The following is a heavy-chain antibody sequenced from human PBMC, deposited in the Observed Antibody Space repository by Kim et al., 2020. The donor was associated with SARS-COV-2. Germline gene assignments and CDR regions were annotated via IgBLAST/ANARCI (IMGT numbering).Heavy chain of an antibody. CDR1: GFTFSNAW. Sequence: GGSLRLSCAASGFTFSNAWMSWVRQAPGKGLEWVGRIKSKTDGGTTDYAAPVKGRFTISRDDSKNTLYLQMNSLNTEDTAVYYCTTVLTPTLLLLFGVLWGNYFEYWGDGALRTVSS. V-gene: IGHV3-15*01. J-gene: IGHJ4*01. D-gene: IGHD3-10*01. CDR3: TTVLTPTLLLLFGVLWGNYFEY. CDR2: IKSKTDGGTT.